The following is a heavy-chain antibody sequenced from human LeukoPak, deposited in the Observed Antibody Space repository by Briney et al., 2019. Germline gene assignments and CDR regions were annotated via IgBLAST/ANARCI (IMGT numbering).Heavy chain of an antibody. Sequence: GRSLRLSCAASGFTFSSYGMHWVRQAPGKGLEWVAVIWYDGSNKYYADSVKGRFTISRDNSKNTLYLQMNSLRAEDTAVYYCARDPLYYDILTGYSYYFDYWGQGTLVTVSS. CDR2: IWYDGSNK. CDR3: ARDPLYYDILTGYSYYFDY. D-gene: IGHD3-9*01. V-gene: IGHV3-33*01. J-gene: IGHJ4*02. CDR1: GFTFSSYG.